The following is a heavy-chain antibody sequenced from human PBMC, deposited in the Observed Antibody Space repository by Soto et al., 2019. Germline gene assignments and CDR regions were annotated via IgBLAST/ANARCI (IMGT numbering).Heavy chain of an antibody. CDR3: ARVLYYGSGSYSPYGMDV. CDR2: VSPPFRTS. D-gene: IGHD3-10*01. J-gene: IGHJ6*02. V-gene: IGHV1-69*01. CDR1: GVSFNNNG. Sequence: QVQLVQSGAEVKKPGSSVKVSCKTSGVSFNNNGIGWVRQAPGHGLEWMGGVSPPFRTSNYARKSQGRTSITADASTGTVNMELSSLTSEDTAQYYCARVLYYGSGSYSPYGMDVWGQGTTVTVSS.